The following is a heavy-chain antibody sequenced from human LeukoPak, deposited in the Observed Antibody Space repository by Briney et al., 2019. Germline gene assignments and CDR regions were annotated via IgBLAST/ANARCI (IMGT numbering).Heavy chain of an antibody. D-gene: IGHD6-19*01. J-gene: IGHJ4*02. Sequence: GGSLRLSCAASGFTFSSYAMSWVRQAPGKGLGWVSAISGSGGSTYYADSVKGRFTISRDNSKNTLYLQMSSLRAEDTAVYYCAKELSIAVAGEFDYWGQGTLVTVSS. V-gene: IGHV3-23*01. CDR3: AKELSIAVAGEFDY. CDR2: ISGSGGST. CDR1: GFTFSSYA.